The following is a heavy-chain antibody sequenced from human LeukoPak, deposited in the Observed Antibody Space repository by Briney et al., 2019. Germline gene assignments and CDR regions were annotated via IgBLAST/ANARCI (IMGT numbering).Heavy chain of an antibody. CDR3: ARLRARYDILTRLYYYYYMDV. V-gene: IGHV4-34*01. CDR2: INHSGST. Sequence: SETLSLTCAVYGGSFSGYYWSWIRQPPGKGLEWIGEINHSGSTNYNPSLKSRVTISIDTSKNQFSLKLNSVTAADTAVYYCARLRARYDILTRLYYYYYMDVWGKGTTGTVSS. D-gene: IGHD3-9*01. CDR1: GGSFSGYY. J-gene: IGHJ6*03.